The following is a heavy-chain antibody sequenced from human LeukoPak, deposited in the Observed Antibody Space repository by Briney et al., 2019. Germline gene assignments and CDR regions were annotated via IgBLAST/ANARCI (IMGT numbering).Heavy chain of an antibody. CDR2: ISFDGSIK. J-gene: IGHJ3*02. D-gene: IGHD3-10*01. CDR1: GFTFSSYA. CDR3: ARARAGAFDI. V-gene: IGHV3-30-3*01. Sequence: GGSLRLSCAASGFTFSSYAMHWVRQAPGKGLEWVAVISFDGSIKYYADSVKGRFTISRDNSKNTLFLQMNSLRVEDTAVYYCARARAGAFDIWGQGTMVTVSS.